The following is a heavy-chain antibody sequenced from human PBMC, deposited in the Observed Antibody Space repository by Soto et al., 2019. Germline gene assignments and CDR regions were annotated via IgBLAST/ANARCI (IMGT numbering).Heavy chain of an antibody. CDR1: GFTFSSYG. D-gene: IGHD4-17*01. J-gene: IGHJ6*02. V-gene: IGHV3-30*18. CDR2: ISYDGSNK. Sequence: QVQLVESGGGVVQPGRSLRLSCAAPGFTFSSYGMHWVRQAPGKGLEWVAVISYDGSNKYYADSVKGRFTISRDNSKNTLYLQMNSLRAEDTAVYYCAKDWYGDGYYYGMDVWGQGTTVTVSS. CDR3: AKDWYGDGYYYGMDV.